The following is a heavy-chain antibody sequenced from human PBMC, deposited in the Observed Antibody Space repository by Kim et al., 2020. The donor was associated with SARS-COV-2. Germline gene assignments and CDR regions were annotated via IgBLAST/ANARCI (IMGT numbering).Heavy chain of an antibody. J-gene: IGHJ3*02. Sequence: YYNPSLKSRVTISVDTSKNQFSLKLSSVTAADTAVYYCARHANDKGAFDIWGQGTMVTVSS. V-gene: IGHV4-39*01. D-gene: IGHD3-22*01. CDR3: ARHANDKGAFDI.